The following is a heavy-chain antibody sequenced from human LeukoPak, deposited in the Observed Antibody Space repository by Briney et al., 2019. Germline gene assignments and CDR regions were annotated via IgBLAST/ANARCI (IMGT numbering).Heavy chain of an antibody. CDR2: IWSDGSNR. J-gene: IGHJ4*01. CDR1: GFIFSHYG. V-gene: IGHV3-33*01. D-gene: IGHD4-11*01. CDR3: ARDAQRGFDYSNSLKY. Sequence: GGSLRLSCVASGFIFSHYGMHWVRQAPGKGLEWVAVIWSDGSNRFYAGSVKGRVTISRDNSQNTVFLQMNSLRAEDTAMYYCARDAQRGFDYSNSLKYWGHGILVTVSS.